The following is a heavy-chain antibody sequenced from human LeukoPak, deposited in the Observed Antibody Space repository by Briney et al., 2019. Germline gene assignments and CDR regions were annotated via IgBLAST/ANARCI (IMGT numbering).Heavy chain of an antibody. CDR2: IRSKAHGGTT. Sequence: GGSLRLSCSASGFDFSDYAVSWFRQAPGKGLEWVGFIRSKAHGGTTEYAASVKGRFTISRDDSKNIAFLQMNSLKPEDTAVFYCAKTPIAARSFGDDYWGQGTLVTVSS. CDR3: AKTPIAARSFGDDY. D-gene: IGHD6-6*01. V-gene: IGHV3-49*03. J-gene: IGHJ4*02. CDR1: GFDFSDYA.